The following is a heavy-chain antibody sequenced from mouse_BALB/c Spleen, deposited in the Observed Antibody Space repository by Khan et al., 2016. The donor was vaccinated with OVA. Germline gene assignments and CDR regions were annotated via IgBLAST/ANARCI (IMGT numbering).Heavy chain of an antibody. D-gene: IGHD2-1*01. Sequence: EVQLQESGGGLVKPGGSLKLSCAASGFTFSTYAMSWVRQTPEERLEWVATISSDGDYTYYPDNVTGRFTISRDNAKNTLYLQMSSLRSEDTAMYYCARSPYGNFAYWGQGTLVTVSA. J-gene: IGHJ3*01. CDR2: ISSDGDYT. CDR1: GFTFSTYA. CDR3: ARSPYGNFAY. V-gene: IGHV5-9-3*01.